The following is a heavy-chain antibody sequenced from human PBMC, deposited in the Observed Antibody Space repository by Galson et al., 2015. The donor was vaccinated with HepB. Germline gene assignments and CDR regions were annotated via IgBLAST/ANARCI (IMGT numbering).Heavy chain of an antibody. CDR3: ARDPRGARGWYHLDY. J-gene: IGHJ4*02. V-gene: IGHV3-48*01. CDR1: GFTFSSYS. Sequence: SLRLSCAASGFTFSSYSMNWVRQAPGKGLEWASYISSSSTTIYYADSVKGRFTISRDNAKNSLYLQMNSLRAEDTAVYHCARDPRGARGWYHLDYWAQGTLVTASS. D-gene: IGHD6-19*01. CDR2: ISSSSTTI.